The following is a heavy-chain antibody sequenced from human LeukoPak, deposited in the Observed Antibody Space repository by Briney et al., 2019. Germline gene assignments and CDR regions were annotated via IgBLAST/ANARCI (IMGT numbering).Heavy chain of an antibody. CDR2: ISGSGGST. J-gene: IGHJ4*02. D-gene: IGHD2-2*01. CDR1: GFTFSNYA. CDR3: ANGGMGYCSSTSCQAWEYYLDY. V-gene: IGHV3-23*01. Sequence: PGGSLRLSCAASGFTFSNYAMSWVRQAPGKGLEWVSAISGSGGSTYYADSVKGRFTISRDSSKNTLYLQMNSLRAEDTAVYYCANGGMGYCSSTSCQAWEYYLDYWGQGTLVTVSS.